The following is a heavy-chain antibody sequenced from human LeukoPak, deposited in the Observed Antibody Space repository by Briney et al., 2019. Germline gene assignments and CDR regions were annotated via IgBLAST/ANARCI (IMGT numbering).Heavy chain of an antibody. CDR3: ARAWAIRFTHDAFDI. CDR1: GFTFSGYE. CDR2: ISSSGSTI. V-gene: IGHV3-48*03. D-gene: IGHD3-16*01. Sequence: GGSLRLSCAASGFTFSGYEMNWVRQAPGKGLEWVSYISSSGSTIYYADSVKGRFTISRDNAKNSLYLQMNSLRAEDTAVYYCARAWAIRFTHDAFDIWGQGTMVTVSS. J-gene: IGHJ3*02.